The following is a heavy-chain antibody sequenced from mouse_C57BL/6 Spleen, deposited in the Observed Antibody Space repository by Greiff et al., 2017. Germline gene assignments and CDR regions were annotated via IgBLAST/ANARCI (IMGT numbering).Heavy chain of an antibody. CDR1: GYTFTSYW. V-gene: IGHV1-55*01. CDR3: AMIYYEYDVEGSY. J-gene: IGHJ4*01. Sequence: QVQLQQPGAELVKPGASVKMSCKASGYTFTSYWITWVKQRPGQGLEWIGDIYPGSGSTNYNEKFKSKATLTVDTSSSTAYMQLSSLTSEDSAVYYCAMIYYEYDVEGSYWGQGTSVTVSS. CDR2: IYPGSGST. D-gene: IGHD2-4*01.